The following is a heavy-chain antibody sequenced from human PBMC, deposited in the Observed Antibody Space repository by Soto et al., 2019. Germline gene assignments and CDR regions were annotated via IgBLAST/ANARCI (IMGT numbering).Heavy chain of an antibody. J-gene: IGHJ5*02. V-gene: IGHV4-4*02. Sequence: KPSETLSLTCAVSGDSISGGAWLSWVRQSPGKGLQWIGEIYHSGNTRNNPSLKSRVTMSVDKSNNQFSLNLMSVTAADTATYYCARDSRTGCSSTDCYMSWGRGILVTVSS. CDR1: GDSISGGAW. D-gene: IGHD2-2*01. CDR2: IYHSGNT. CDR3: ARDSRTGCSSTDCYMS.